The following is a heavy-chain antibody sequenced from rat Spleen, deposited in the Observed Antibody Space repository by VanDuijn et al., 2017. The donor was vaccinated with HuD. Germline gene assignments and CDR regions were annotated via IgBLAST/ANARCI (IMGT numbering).Heavy chain of an antibody. CDR3: TREGGSEGFDY. J-gene: IGHJ2*01. V-gene: IGHV5-31*01. Sequence: EVQLVESGGGLVQPGRSLKLSCAASGFTFSNYGMAWIRQAPGQGLEWVASITNTGDSSYYPDSVKGRFTLSRDNAKNTLYLQMNSLRSEDTATYYCTREGGSEGFDYWGQGVMVTVSS. CDR1: GFTFSNYG. CDR2: ITNTGDSS. D-gene: IGHD1-11*01.